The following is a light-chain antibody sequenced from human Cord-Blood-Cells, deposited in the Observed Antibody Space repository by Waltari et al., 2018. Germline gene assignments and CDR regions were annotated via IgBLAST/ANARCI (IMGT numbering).Light chain of an antibody. V-gene: IGKV3-11*01. CDR2: DAS. J-gene: IGKJ4*01. CDR1: QSVSSY. Sequence: EIVLTQSPATLSLSPGERATLSCRASQSVSSYLSWYQQKPGQAPRLLIYDASNRATGIPARLSGSGSGTDFTLTISSREPEDFAVYYCQQRSNWLTFGGGTKVEIK. CDR3: QQRSNWLT.